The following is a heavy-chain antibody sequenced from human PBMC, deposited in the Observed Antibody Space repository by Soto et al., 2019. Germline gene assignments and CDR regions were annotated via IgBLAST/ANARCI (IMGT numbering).Heavy chain of an antibody. CDR1: GFTFSSYA. D-gene: IGHD6-13*01. CDR3: AKKTLSAASTSFDY. CDR2: ISGGGGST. V-gene: IGHV3-23*01. J-gene: IGHJ4*02. Sequence: GGSLRLSCAASGFTFSSYAMSWVSQAPGKGLEWVSGISGGGGSTYYADSVKGRFTISRDNSKNTLYLQMNSLRVEDTAVYYCAKKTLSAASTSFDYWGQGTLVTVSS.